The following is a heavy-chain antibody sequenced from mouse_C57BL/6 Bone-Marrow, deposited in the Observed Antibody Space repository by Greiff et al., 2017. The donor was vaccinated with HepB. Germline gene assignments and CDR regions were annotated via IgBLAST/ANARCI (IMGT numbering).Heavy chain of an antibody. CDR2: IDPSDSYT. CDR3: ARSYGSSPYYAMDY. V-gene: IGHV1-50*01. Sequence: QVQLQQPGAELVKPGASVKLSCKASGYTFTSYWMQWVKQRPGQGLEWIREIDPSDSYTNYNQKFKGKATLTVDTSSSTAYMQLSSLTSEDSAVYYCARSYGSSPYYAMDYWGQGTSVTVSS. J-gene: IGHJ4*01. D-gene: IGHD1-1*01. CDR1: GYTFTSYW.